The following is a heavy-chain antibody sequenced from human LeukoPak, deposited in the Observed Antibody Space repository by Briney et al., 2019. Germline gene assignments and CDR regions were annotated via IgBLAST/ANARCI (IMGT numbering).Heavy chain of an antibody. CDR3: AKAGGVTRALDY. J-gene: IGHJ4*02. V-gene: IGHV3-23*01. CDR1: GFTVSTNF. Sequence: GGSLRLSCAASGFTVSTNFMTWVRQAPGKGLEWVSAISGSGGSTYYADSVKGRFTISRDNSKNTLYLQMNSLRAEDTAVYYCAKAGGVTRALDYWGQGTLVTVSS. D-gene: IGHD4-17*01. CDR2: ISGSGGST.